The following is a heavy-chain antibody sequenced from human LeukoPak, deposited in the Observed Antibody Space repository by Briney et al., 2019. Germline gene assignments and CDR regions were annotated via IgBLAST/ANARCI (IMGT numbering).Heavy chain of an antibody. CDR2: ISGSGGST. D-gene: IGHD7-27*01. CDR3: TRNWGSDNWFDP. Sequence: PGGSLRLSCAASGFTFSSYAMSWVRQAPGKGLEWVSAISGSGGSTYYADSVKGRFTLSRDNSKNTLYLQMNSLRADDTAVYYCTRNWGSDNWFDPWGQGTLVTVSS. J-gene: IGHJ5*02. CDR1: GFTFSSYA. V-gene: IGHV3-23*01.